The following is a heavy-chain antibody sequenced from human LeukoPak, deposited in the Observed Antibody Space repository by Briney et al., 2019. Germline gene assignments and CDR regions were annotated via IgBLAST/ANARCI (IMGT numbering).Heavy chain of an antibody. D-gene: IGHD5-12*01. CDR1: GFTFDDYA. CDR2: ISWNSGSI. CDR3: AKDRNSGYDSPFDY. Sequence: GRSLRLSCAASGFTFDDYAMHWVRQAPGKGVEWVSGISWNSGSIGYADSVKGRFTISRDNAKNSLYLQMNSLRAEDTALYYCAKDRNSGYDSPFDYWGQGTLVTVSS. J-gene: IGHJ4*02. V-gene: IGHV3-9*01.